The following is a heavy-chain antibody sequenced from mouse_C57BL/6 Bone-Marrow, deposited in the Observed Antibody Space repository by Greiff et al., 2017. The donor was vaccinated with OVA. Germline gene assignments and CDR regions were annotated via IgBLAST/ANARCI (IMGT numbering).Heavy chain of an antibody. J-gene: IGHJ3*01. Sequence: EVKLVESGGGLVQPGGSLSLSCAASGFTFTDYYMSWVRQPPGKALEWLGFIRNKANGYTTEYSASVKGRFTISRDNSQSILYLQMNALRAEDSATYYCARYNWEGFAYWGQGTLVTVSA. V-gene: IGHV7-3*01. CDR1: GFTFTDYY. CDR2: IRNKANGYTT. D-gene: IGHD4-1*01. CDR3: ARYNWEGFAY.